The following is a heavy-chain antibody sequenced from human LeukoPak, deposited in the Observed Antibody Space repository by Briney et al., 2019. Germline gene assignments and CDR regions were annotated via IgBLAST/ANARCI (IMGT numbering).Heavy chain of an antibody. V-gene: IGHV1-8*01. Sequence: ASVKVSCKASGYTFTSYDINWVRQATGQGLEWMGWMNPNSGNTGYAQKFQGRVTMTRNTSISTAYMELSSLRSEDTAVYYCAGMVRGVTPFFDYWGQGTLVTVSS. CDR2: MNPNSGNT. D-gene: IGHD3-10*01. J-gene: IGHJ4*02. CDR3: AGMVRGVTPFFDY. CDR1: GYTFTSYD.